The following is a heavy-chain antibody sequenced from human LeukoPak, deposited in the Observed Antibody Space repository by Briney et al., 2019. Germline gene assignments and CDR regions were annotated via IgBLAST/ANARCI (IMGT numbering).Heavy chain of an antibody. V-gene: IGHV3-30*03. J-gene: IGHJ5*02. CDR1: GFTFSSYS. D-gene: IGHD1-14*01. Sequence: PPGGSLRLSCAASGFTFSSYSMNWVRQAPGKGLEWVATISDDGLNTYYSDSVKGRFTISRDDSNNALSLEMTSLRSEDTAIYYCARRALRGQTVRGGHHLGPWGLGTLVAVSS. CDR3: ARRALRGQTVRGGHHLGP. CDR2: ISDDGLNT.